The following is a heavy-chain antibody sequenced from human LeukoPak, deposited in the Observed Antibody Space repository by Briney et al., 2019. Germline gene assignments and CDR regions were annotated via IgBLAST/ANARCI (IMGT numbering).Heavy chain of an antibody. D-gene: IGHD3-22*01. CDR2: INSDGSSR. V-gene: IGHV3-74*01. J-gene: IGHJ3*02. CDR3: ARDVAYYYESSGYYSLGFDI. Sequence: GGSLRLSCAASGFTFSSYWMHWVRQVPGKGLVWVSRINSDGSSRSYVDSVMGRFTISRDNAKNTLYLQLDSLRAEDTAVYYCARDVAYYYESSGYYSLGFDIWGQGTMVTVSS. CDR1: GFTFSSYW.